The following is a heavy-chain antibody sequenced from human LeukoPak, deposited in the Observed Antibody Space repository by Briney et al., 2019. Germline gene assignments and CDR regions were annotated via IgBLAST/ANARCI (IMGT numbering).Heavy chain of an antibody. CDR1: GFTFSNHG. CDR3: ASVSGDGDPTHYGMDV. CDR2: IWYDGRDD. D-gene: IGHD4-17*01. V-gene: IGHV3-33*01. J-gene: IGHJ6*04. Sequence: PGRSLILSCVASGFTFSNHGMHWVRRAPGKGMEWVAVIWYDGRDDYYEDSVKGRFTVSRDNSKNTLYLQMHSLRVEDTAVYYCASVSGDGDPTHYGMDVWGKGTTVTVSS.